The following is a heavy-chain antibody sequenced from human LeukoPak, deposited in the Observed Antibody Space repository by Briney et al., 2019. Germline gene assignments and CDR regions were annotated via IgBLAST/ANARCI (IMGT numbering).Heavy chain of an antibody. V-gene: IGHV4-39*01. D-gene: IGHD6-19*01. CDR2: FYYSGST. CDR3: ARQEISTAGPPWYYFDY. Sequence: KTSETLSLTCTVSGGSISSRSYYWGWIRQPPGKGLVWIGSFYYSGSTYYNPSLKSRVAMSVDTSKNQFSLKLSSVTAADTAVYYCARQEISTAGPPWYYFDYWGQGTLVTVSS. J-gene: IGHJ4*02. CDR1: GGSISSRSYY.